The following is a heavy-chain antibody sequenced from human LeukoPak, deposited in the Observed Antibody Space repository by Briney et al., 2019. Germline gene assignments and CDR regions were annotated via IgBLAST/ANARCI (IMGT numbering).Heavy chain of an antibody. D-gene: IGHD2-2*01. CDR1: GFTFSTYG. CDR3: ARVRSTTSYFYFDY. J-gene: IGHJ4*02. Sequence: GRSLRLSCAASGFTFSTYGMHRVRQTPGKGLEWLAIIWFDGSNKYYADSVKDRFTISRDNSKNTLYLQMNSLRAEDRAVYYCARVRSTTSYFYFDYWGQGTLVSVSS. CDR2: IWFDGSNK. V-gene: IGHV3-33*01.